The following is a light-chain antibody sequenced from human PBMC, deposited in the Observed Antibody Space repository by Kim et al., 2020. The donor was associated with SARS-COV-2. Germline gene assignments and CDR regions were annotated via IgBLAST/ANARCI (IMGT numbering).Light chain of an antibody. CDR2: GAS. V-gene: IGKV3-15*01. CDR1: QSVSSN. Sequence: EIVMTQSPATLSVSPGERATLSCRASQSVSSNLAWYQQKPGQAPRLLIYGASTRATGTPARFSGSGSGTEFTLTISSLQSEDFAVYYCQQYNNWPPGRAPWTFGQGTKVDIK. CDR3: QQYNNWPPGRAPWT. J-gene: IGKJ1*01.